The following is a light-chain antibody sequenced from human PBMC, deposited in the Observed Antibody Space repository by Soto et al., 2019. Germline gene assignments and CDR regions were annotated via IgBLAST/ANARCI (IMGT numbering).Light chain of an antibody. CDR2: ASN. CDR1: NANIGSNY. CDR3: DAWDDRQNGPL. V-gene: IGLV1-47*02. J-gene: IGLJ2*01. Sequence: SVLTQPRSVSGTPGQKVTISCSGSNANIGSNYVDWYQQLPGTAPKLLIFASNQRPSGVPDRFSGSKSGNSASLAISGLRSEDEADYYCDAWDDRQNGPLFGGGTKLPVL.